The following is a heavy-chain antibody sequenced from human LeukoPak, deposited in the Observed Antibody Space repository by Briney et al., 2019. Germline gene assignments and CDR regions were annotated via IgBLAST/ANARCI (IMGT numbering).Heavy chain of an antibody. V-gene: IGHV3-30*04. J-gene: IGHJ4*02. CDR2: ISYDGSNK. CDR3: ATVDY. Sequence: GGSLRLSCAASGFTFSSYAMHWVRQAPGKGLEWVAVISYDGSNKYYADSVKGRFTISKDNSKNTLYLQMNSLRAEDTAVYYCATVDYWGQGTLVTVSS. CDR1: GFTFSSYA.